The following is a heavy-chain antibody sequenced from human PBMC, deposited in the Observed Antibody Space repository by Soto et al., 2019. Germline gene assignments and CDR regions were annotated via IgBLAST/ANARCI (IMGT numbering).Heavy chain of an antibody. Sequence: GGSLRLSCEASGFIFSRYGMHWVRQAPGKGLEWVAVISYDGSNKYYAESVKGRFIISRDKSENTLYLQMNSLRAEDTAVYYCAKDLGSGKPYYYYAMGVWGQGTTVTVS. J-gene: IGHJ6*02. V-gene: IGHV3-30*18. D-gene: IGHD3-10*01. CDR2: ISYDGSNK. CDR1: GFIFSRYG. CDR3: AKDLGSGKPYYYYAMGV.